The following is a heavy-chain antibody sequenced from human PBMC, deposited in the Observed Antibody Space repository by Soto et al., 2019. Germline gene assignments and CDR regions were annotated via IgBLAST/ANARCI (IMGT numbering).Heavy chain of an antibody. CDR1: GFTLSMYS. CDR3: ARDHDYYDSSGYYLGY. V-gene: IGHV3-7*01. CDR2: IPQDGSDG. J-gene: IGHJ4*02. D-gene: IGHD3-22*01. Sequence: PGGSLRLSCEVSGFTLSMYSMTWVRQAPGKGLEWVAKIPQDGSDGHYLDSVKGRFTISRDNAKNSLYLQMNSLRAEDTAVYYCARDHDYYDSSGYYLGYWGQGTLVTVSS.